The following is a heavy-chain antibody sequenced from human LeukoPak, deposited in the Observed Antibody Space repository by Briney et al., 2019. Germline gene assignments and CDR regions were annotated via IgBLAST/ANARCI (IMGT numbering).Heavy chain of an antibody. CDR2: INPNSGGT. V-gene: IGHV1-2*06. J-gene: IGHJ4*02. CDR1: GYTFTGYY. D-gene: IGHD3-22*01. CDR3: ARDRREVFYYDSSGYHDY. Sequence: ASVKVSCKASGYTFTGYYMHWVRQAPGQGLEWMGRINPNSGGTNYAQKFQGRVTMTRDTSISTAYMELSRLRSDDTAVYYCARDRREVFYYDSSGYHDYWGQGTLVTVFS.